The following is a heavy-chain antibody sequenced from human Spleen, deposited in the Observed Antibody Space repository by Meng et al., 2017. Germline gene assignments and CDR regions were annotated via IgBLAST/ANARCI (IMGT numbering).Heavy chain of an antibody. J-gene: IGHJ4*02. CDR3: ATIDYGEVFFVY. CDR2: IYDSGTT. V-gene: IGHV4-31*01. Sequence: QVQRPESGPELVKPAETLSLTCTVSGASISTGIYYWSWIRQHPGKGLEWIGYIYDSGTTSYNPSLESPVTISMDTSKNQFSLRLGSVTAADTAVYYCATIDYGEVFFVYWGQGTLVTVSS. D-gene: IGHD4-17*01. CDR1: GASISTGIYY.